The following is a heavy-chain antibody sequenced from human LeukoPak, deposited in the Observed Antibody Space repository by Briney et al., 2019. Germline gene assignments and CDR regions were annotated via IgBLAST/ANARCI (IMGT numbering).Heavy chain of an antibody. J-gene: IGHJ6*02. CDR3: ARGLGSGPYYYYGMDV. D-gene: IGHD6-19*01. V-gene: IGHV4-30-2*01. CDR1: GGSISSGGYS. CDR2: IYHSGST. Sequence: SETLSLTCAVSGGSISSGGYSLSWIRQPPGKGLEWIGYIYHSGSTYYNPSLKSRVTISVDRSKNQFSLKLSSVTAADTAVYYCARGLGSGPYYYYGMDVWGQGTTVTVSS.